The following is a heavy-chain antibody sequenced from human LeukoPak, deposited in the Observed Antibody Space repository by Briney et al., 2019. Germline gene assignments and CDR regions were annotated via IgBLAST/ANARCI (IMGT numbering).Heavy chain of an antibody. CDR1: GGSISSSSYY. CDR3: ARVVGATQYYFDY. Sequence: SETLSLTCTVSGGSISSSSYYWGWIRQPPGKGLEWIGSIYYSGSTYYNPSLKSRVTISVDTSKNQFSLKLSSVTAADTAVYYCARVVGATQYYFDYWGQGTLVTVSS. D-gene: IGHD1-26*01. CDR2: IYYSGST. V-gene: IGHV4-39*07. J-gene: IGHJ4*02.